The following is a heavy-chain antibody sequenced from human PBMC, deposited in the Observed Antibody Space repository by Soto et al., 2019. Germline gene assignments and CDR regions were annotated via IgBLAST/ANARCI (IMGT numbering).Heavy chain of an antibody. CDR1: GYTFTGYY. D-gene: IGHD6-13*01. CDR3: VRQQLVPGYYYGMDV. CDR2: INPNSGGT. V-gene: IGHV1-2*02. Sequence: ASVKVSCKASGYTFTGYYMHWVRQVPGQGLEWMGWINPNSGGTNYAQKFQGRVTMTRDTPISTAYMELSRLRSDDTAVYYCVRQQLVPGYYYGMDVWGQGTTVTVSS. J-gene: IGHJ6*02.